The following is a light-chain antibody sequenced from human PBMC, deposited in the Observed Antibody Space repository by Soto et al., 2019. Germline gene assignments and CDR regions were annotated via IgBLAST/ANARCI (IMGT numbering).Light chain of an antibody. CDR3: GSYTSSSTLV. CDR1: SSDVGAYNY. J-gene: IGLJ2*01. V-gene: IGLV2-14*01. Sequence: QSVLTQPASVSGSPGQSITISCTGTSSDVGAYNYVSWYQQHPGKAPKLMIYEVNNRPSGVSNRFSGSKSGNTASLTISGLQAEDEADYYCGSYTSSSTLVFGGGTKLTVL. CDR2: EVN.